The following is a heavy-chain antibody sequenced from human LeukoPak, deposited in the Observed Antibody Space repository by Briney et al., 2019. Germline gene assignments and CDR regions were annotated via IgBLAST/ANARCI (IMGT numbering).Heavy chain of an antibody. J-gene: IGHJ5*02. CDR1: GGSISTYY. CDR2: IYYSGST. V-gene: IGHV4-59*01. D-gene: IGHD2-15*01. Sequence: PSETLSLTCTVSGGSISTYYWSWIRQPPGKGLEWIGYIYYSGSTNYNPSLKSRVTISVDTSKNQFSLKLSSVTAADTAVYYCARDNGYCSGGSCYSWFDPWGQGTPVTVSS. CDR3: ARDNGYCSGGSCYSWFDP.